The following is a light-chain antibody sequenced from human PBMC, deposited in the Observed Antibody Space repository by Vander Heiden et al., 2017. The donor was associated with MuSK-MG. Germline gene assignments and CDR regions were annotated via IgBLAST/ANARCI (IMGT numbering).Light chain of an antibody. V-gene: IGKV3-15*01. CDR1: QSVSGS. J-gene: IGKJ1*01. Sequence: IVMTQSPATLSVSPGESATLSCRASQSVSGSLAWYQQKPGKAPRLLIYDASTRATGIPARFSGSGSGTEFTLTISSLQSEDFAVYYCQQYKNWPPLTFGQGTKVEIK. CDR3: QQYKNWPPLT. CDR2: DAS.